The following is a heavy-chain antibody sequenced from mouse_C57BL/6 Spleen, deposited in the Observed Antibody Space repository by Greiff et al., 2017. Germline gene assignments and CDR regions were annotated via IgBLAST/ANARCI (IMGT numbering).Heavy chain of an antibody. CDR2: INPNNGGT. CDR3: ATYYSNPYYFDY. CDR1: GYTFTDYN. J-gene: IGHJ2*01. D-gene: IGHD2-5*01. V-gene: IGHV1-22*01. Sequence: VQLKESGPELVKPGALVKMSCKASGYTFTDYNMPWVKQSHGKSLEWIGYINPNNGGTSYNQKFKGKATLTVNKSSSTAYMELRSLTSEDSAVYYCATYYSNPYYFDYWGQGTTLTVSS.